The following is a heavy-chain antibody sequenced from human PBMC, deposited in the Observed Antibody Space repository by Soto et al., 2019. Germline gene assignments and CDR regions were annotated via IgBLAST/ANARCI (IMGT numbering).Heavy chain of an antibody. Sequence: QVQLVESGGGVVQPGRSLRLSCAASGFTFSSYCMHWVRQAPGKGLEWVAVISYDGSNKYYADSVKGRFTISRDNSKNTLYLQMNSLRAEDTAVYYCAKDRRPNYYYGMDVWGQGTTVTVSS. V-gene: IGHV3-30*18. D-gene: IGHD6-25*01. J-gene: IGHJ6*02. CDR1: GFTFSSYC. CDR2: ISYDGSNK. CDR3: AKDRRPNYYYGMDV.